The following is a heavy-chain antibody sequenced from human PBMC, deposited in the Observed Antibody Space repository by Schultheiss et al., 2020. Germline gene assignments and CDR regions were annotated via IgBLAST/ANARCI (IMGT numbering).Heavy chain of an antibody. CDR3: ARDQSASYYDSGGSDY. D-gene: IGHD3-22*01. CDR2: ISSTTTYI. CDR1: GFTFSSYW. V-gene: IGHV3-21*01. Sequence: GGSLRLSCAASGFTFSSYWMSWVRQAPGKGLEWVSSISSTTTYIYYADSVKGRFTISRDNAKNSLYLQMNNLRAEDTAVYYCARDQSASYYDSGGSDYWGKGTLVTVSS. J-gene: IGHJ4*02.